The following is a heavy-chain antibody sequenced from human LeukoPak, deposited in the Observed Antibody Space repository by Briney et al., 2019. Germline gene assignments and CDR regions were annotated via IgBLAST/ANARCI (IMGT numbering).Heavy chain of an antibody. CDR2: ISSSSSYI. CDR3: ARNYGSGIIYFDY. Sequence: GGSLRLSCAASGFTVSSNYMSWVRQAPGKGLEWVSSISSSSSYIYYADSVKGRFTISRDNAKNSLYLQMNSLRAEDTAVYYCARNYGSGIIYFDYWGQGTLVTVSS. CDR1: GFTVSSNY. J-gene: IGHJ4*02. V-gene: IGHV3-21*01. D-gene: IGHD3-10*01.